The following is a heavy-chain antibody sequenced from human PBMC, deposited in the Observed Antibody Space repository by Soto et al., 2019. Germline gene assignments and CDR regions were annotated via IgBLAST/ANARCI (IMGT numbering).Heavy chain of an antibody. Sequence: ASVKVSCKVSGYTLTELSMHWVRQAPGKGLEWMGNFDPEDGETIYAQKFQGRVTMTEDTSTDTAYMELRSLRSDDTAVYYCARGTSIRIQLWPYYYYGMDVWGQGTTVTVSS. J-gene: IGHJ6*02. CDR1: GYTLTELS. V-gene: IGHV1-24*01. CDR2: FDPEDGET. CDR3: ARGTSIRIQLWPYYYYGMDV. D-gene: IGHD5-18*01.